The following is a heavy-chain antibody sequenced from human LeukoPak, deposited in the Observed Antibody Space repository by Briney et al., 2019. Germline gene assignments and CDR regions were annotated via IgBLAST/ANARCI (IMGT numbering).Heavy chain of an antibody. J-gene: IGHJ4*02. CDR1: GFTFSSYW. CDR2: IKQDGSEK. Sequence: SGGSLRLSCAASGFTFSSYWMSWVRQAPGKGLEWVANIKQDGSEKYYVDSVKGRFTISRDNAKNSLYLQMNSLRAEDTAVYYCARGHPHGWELYLDYWGQGTLVTVSS. V-gene: IGHV3-7*01. D-gene: IGHD1-26*01. CDR3: ARGHPHGWELYLDY.